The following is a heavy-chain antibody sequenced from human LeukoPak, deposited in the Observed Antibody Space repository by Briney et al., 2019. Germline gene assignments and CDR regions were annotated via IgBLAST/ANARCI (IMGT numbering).Heavy chain of an antibody. CDR2: ITGSGGST. CDR1: GFTFSSCA. V-gene: IGHV3-23*01. D-gene: IGHD5-24*01. CDR3: AKGRLDGMGLLDY. Sequence: GGSLRLSCAASGFTFSSCAMNWVRQAPGKGLEWVSVITGSGGSTYYADSVKGRFTISRDNSKNTLSLQMNSLRAGDTAVYYCAKGRLDGMGLLDYWGQGTLVTVSS. J-gene: IGHJ4*02.